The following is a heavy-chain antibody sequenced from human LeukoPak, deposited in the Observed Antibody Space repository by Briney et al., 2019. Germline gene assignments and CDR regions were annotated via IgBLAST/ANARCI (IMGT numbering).Heavy chain of an antibody. CDR1: GFTFSSYS. CDR3: VRDPDALDY. CDR2: IRSSGATI. J-gene: IGHJ4*02. Sequence: QPGRSLRLSCAASGFTFSSYSMNWVRQAPGKGLEWVSYIRSSGATIYYADSVRGRFTISRDNAKNSVYLQMNSLRDEDTAAYYCVRDPDALDYWGQGTLVTVSS. V-gene: IGHV3-48*02.